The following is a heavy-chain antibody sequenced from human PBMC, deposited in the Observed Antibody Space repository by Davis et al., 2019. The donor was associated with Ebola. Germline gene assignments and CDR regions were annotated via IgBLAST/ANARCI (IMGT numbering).Heavy chain of an antibody. CDR2: IYYSGST. V-gene: IGHV4-59*11. CDR3: ARVSGRVDY. Sequence: PGGSLRLSCSVSGGSINSQYWSWIRQPPGKGLEWIGYIYYSGSTNYNPSLKSRVTISVDTSKNQFSLKLSSVTAADTAVYYCARVSGRVDYWGQGTLVTVSS. J-gene: IGHJ4*02. D-gene: IGHD2-8*02. CDR1: GGSINSQY.